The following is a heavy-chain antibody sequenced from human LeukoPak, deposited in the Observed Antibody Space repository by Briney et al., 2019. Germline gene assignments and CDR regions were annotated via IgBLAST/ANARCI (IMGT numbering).Heavy chain of an antibody. V-gene: IGHV3-73*01. Sequence: GGSLRLSCAASGFTLSSYPMTWVPQAPGQGRVWVGRIRRKANSYATAYAAAVKGRFTISRDDSKNTVYLQMNIPKTEDTAVYYCAKDAHWILFDAWGQGTLVTVSS. CDR3: AKDAHWILFDA. D-gene: IGHD2-2*03. CDR2: IRRKANSYAT. J-gene: IGHJ5*02. CDR1: GFTLSSYP.